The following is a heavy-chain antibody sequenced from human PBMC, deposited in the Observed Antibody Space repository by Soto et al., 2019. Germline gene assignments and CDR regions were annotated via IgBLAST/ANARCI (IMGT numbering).Heavy chain of an antibody. Sequence: PVGSLRLSCAASGFYPMTWVRQAPGTGLEWVSTIDHSGTNTHYADSVKGRFTISRDSSRNTVHLQMNSLRAADTALYYCVAWASAHFDYWGQGTPVTVSS. CDR1: GFYP. D-gene: IGHD3-16*01. J-gene: IGHJ4*02. CDR3: VAWASAHFDY. V-gene: IGHV3-23*05. CDR2: IDHSGTNT.